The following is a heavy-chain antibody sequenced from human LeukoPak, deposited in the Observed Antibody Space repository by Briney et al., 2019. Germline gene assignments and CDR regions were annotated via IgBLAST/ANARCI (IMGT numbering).Heavy chain of an antibody. V-gene: IGHV3-48*01. CDR1: GFTFSGSN. Sequence: GGSLRLSCAASGFTFSGSNMNWVRQAPGKGLEWVSYISSSSSIMFYADSAKGRFTISRDNAKNTLYLQMNSLRAEDTAVYYCAREKDYNYDSSGYAFDIWGQGTMVTVSS. J-gene: IGHJ3*02. CDR2: ISSSSSIM. CDR3: AREKDYNYDSSGYAFDI. D-gene: IGHD3-22*01.